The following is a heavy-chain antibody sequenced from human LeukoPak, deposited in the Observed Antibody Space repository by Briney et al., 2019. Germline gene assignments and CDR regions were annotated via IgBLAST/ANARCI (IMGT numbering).Heavy chain of an antibody. V-gene: IGHV1-69*01. CDR2: IIPIFGTA. D-gene: IGHD1-14*01. Sequence: SVTVSCKASGGTFSSYAISWVRQAPGQGLEWMGGIIPIFGTANYAQKFQGRVTITADESTSTAYMELSSLRSEDTAVYYCARRYTDLENWYFDLWGRGTLVTVSS. CDR3: ARRYTDLENWYFDL. CDR1: GGTFSSYA. J-gene: IGHJ2*01.